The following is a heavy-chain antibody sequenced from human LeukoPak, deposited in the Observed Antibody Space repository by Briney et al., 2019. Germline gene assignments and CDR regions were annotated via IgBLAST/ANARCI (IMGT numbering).Heavy chain of an antibody. CDR2: IYYSGST. J-gene: IGHJ5*02. CDR1: GGSISSGGYY. Sequence: SETLSLTCTVSGGSISSGGYYWSWIRQHPGKGLEWIRYIYYSGSTYYNPSLKSRVTISVDTSKNQFSLKLSSVTAADTAVYYCARVGSCSSTSCYDWFDPWGQGTLVTVSS. D-gene: IGHD2-2*01. CDR3: ARVGSCSSTSCYDWFDP. V-gene: IGHV4-31*03.